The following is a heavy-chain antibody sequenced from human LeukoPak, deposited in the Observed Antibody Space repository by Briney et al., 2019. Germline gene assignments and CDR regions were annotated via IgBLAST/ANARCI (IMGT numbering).Heavy chain of an antibody. D-gene: IGHD3-10*01. CDR1: GGSFSGYY. V-gene: IGHV4-34*01. CDR2: INHSGST. J-gene: IGHJ5*02. Sequence: SETLSLTCAVYGGSFSGYYWSWIRQPPGKGLEWIGEINHSGSTNYNPSLKSRVTISVDTSKNQFSLKLSSVTAADTAVYYCARAATHYYYGSGSYYHWFDPWGQGTLVTVSS. CDR3: ARAATHYYYGSGSYYHWFDP.